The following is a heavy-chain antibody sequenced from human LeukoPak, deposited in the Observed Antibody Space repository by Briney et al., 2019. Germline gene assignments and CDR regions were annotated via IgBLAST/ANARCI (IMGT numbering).Heavy chain of an antibody. J-gene: IGHJ4*02. CDR1: GDSVSSKNGA. V-gene: IGHV6-1*01. Sequence: SQTLSLTCVVSGDSVSSKNGAWNWIRQSPSRGLEWLGRTYYRSKWYNDYAESMEGRMTISQDTSKNQYSLHLNSVTPDDTAVYYCARGFGTTGWHTFDYWGQGTLVTVSS. CDR3: ARGFGTTGWHTFDY. D-gene: IGHD6-19*01. CDR2: TYYRSKWYN.